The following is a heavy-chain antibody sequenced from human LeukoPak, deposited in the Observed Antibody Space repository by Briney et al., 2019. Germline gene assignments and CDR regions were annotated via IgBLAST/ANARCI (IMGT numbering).Heavy chain of an antibody. J-gene: IGHJ4*02. CDR3: AREVVWSGYYTYDY. V-gene: IGHV1-2*06. CDR2: INLNSGGT. D-gene: IGHD3-3*01. Sequence: ASVKVSCKASGYTFTGYYMHWVRQAPGQGLEWMGRINLNSGGTNYAQKFQGRLTMTRDTSISTAYMELSRLRSDDTAVYYCAREVVWSGYYTYDYWGQGTLVTVSS. CDR1: GYTFTGYY.